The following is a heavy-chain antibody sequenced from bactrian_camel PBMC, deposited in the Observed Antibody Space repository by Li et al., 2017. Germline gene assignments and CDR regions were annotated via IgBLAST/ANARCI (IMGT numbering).Heavy chain of an antibody. Sequence: HVQLVESGGGSVQVGGSLTLSCTTSAPTINTATMGWFRQAPGKERESVAGMYGMAPKVYADSVKGRFTISRDHKKNTLYLQMNSLKPEDSAMYYCAADQGEWCRTARWSDDEWYNFWGQGTQVTVS. V-gene: IGHV3S68*01. J-gene: IGHJ4*01. CDR1: APTINTAT. D-gene: IGHD4*01. CDR3: AADQGEWCRTARWSDDEWYNF. CDR2: MYGMAP.